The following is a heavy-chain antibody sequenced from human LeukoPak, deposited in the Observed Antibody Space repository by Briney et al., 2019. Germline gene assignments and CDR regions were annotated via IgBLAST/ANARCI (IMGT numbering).Heavy chain of an antibody. CDR3: AKERSDNYEYFDY. CDR2: ISGSGGST. J-gene: IGHJ4*02. V-gene: IGHV3-23*01. D-gene: IGHD3-22*01. CDR1: GFTFSSYA. Sequence: GGSLRLSCAASGFTFSSYAMSWVRQAPGKGLEWVSTISGSGGSTFYADSVKGRFTISRDNSKNTLYLQMNSLRAEDTAVYYCAKERSDNYEYFDYWGRGTLVTVSS.